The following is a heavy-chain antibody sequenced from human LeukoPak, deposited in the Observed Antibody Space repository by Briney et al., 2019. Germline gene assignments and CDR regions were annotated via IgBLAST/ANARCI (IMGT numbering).Heavy chain of an antibody. CDR3: AKDFSGYIVGATGGLQH. CDR1: GFTFSSYG. CDR2: IRNGGSNGANIE. Sequence: GGSLRLSCAASGFTFSSYGIHWVRQAPGKGLEWVAFIRNGGSNGANIEYYTDSVKGRFTISRDNSKNTLYLQMNSLRAEDTALYYCAKDFSGYIVGATGGLQHWGQGTLVTVSS. D-gene: IGHD1-26*01. V-gene: IGHV3-30*02. J-gene: IGHJ1*01.